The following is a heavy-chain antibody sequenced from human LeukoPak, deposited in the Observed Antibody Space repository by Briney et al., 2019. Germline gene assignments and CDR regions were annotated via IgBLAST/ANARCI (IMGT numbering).Heavy chain of an antibody. V-gene: IGHV4-59*01. D-gene: IGHD2-2*01. J-gene: IGHJ4*02. Sequence: SETLSLTCTVSGGSISSYYWSWIRQPPGKGLEWIGYIYYSGSTNYNPSLKSRVTIPVDTSKNQFSLKLSSVTAADTAVYYCARGGCSSTSCYGEFDYWGQGTLVTVSS. CDR3: ARGGCSSTSCYGEFDY. CDR1: GGSISSYY. CDR2: IYYSGST.